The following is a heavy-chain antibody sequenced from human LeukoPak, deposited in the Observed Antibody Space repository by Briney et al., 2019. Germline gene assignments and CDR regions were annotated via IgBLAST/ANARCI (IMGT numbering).Heavy chain of an antibody. CDR1: GFTFSSYA. D-gene: IGHD3-22*01. CDR3: AKASYYCDSSGYYRLGYFNY. V-gene: IGHV3-23*01. Sequence: GGSLRLSCAASGFTFSSYAMSWVRQAPGKGLEWVSGISGSGGTAYYADSVKGRFTISRDNSKNTLYLQMNTLRAEDTAVYYCAKASYYCDSSGYYRLGYFNYWGQGTLVTVSP. J-gene: IGHJ4*02. CDR2: ISGSGGTA.